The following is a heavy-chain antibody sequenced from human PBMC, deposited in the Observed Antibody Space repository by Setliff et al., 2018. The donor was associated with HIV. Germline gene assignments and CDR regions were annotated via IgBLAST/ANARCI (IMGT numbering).Heavy chain of an antibody. Sequence: PSETLSLTCAVYGGAFSGYYWTWIRQSPGRGLEWIGEVNHKGVANYSPSLKSRITISRDTSKNQFSLKLNSVTAADAAVYYCARSTPSVGYISEHWGQGTLVTVSS. CDR1: GGAFSGYY. CDR3: ARSTPSVGYISEH. V-gene: IGHV4-34*10. D-gene: IGHD5-12*01. J-gene: IGHJ4*02. CDR2: VNHKGVA.